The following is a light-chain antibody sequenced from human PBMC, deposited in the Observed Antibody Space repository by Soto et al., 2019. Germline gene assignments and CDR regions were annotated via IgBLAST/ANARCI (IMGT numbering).Light chain of an antibody. CDR1: QSVNNY. J-gene: IGKJ5*01. V-gene: IGKV3-11*01. Sequence: ILFTQSPAPLSFSPGEKATLSCRASQSVNNYLVWYQQKPGQAPRLLIYDASSRATGILARFSGSGSGTDFTLTISSLEPEDFAVYYCQQRSNWPLITFGQGTRLEIK. CDR2: DAS. CDR3: QQRSNWPLIT.